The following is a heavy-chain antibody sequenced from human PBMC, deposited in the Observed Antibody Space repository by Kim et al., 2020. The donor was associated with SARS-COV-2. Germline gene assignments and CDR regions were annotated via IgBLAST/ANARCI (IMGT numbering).Heavy chain of an antibody. J-gene: IGHJ4*02. Sequence: GGSLRLSCAASGFTFDDYAMHWVRQAPGKGLEWDSLISGDGGSTYYADSVKGRFTISRDNSKNSLYLQMNSLRTEDTALNDCAKGGGFWSGYWLDYWGQGTLVTVPS. CDR2: ISGDGGST. D-gene: IGHD3-3*01. CDR1: GFTFDDYA. V-gene: IGHV3-43*02. CDR3: AKGGGFWSGYWLDY.